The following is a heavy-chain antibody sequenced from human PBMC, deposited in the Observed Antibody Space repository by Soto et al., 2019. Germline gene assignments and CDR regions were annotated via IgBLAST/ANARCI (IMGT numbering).Heavy chain of an antibody. D-gene: IGHD6-19*01. J-gene: IGHJ4*02. CDR3: AHIVVAGLGYYFDY. CDR1: GFSLSSTRMA. V-gene: IGHV2-5*02. CDR2: IYWDDDK. Sequence: QITLKESGPTLVKPTQTLTLTCTFSGFSLSSTRMAVGWIRQPPGKALEWLALIYWDDDKRYSPFLKSRLTIPKHTSNNQLVLTMSILDPVDTSRYYCAHIVVAGLGYYFDYWGQGTLVTVSS.